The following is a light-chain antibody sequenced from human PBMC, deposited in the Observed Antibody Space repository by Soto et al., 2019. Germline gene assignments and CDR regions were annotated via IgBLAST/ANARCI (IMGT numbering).Light chain of an antibody. Sequence: DIQMTQSPATLSASVGDRVTITCRASQSISSRLAWYQQKPGKAPKVLIYKASSLESGVPSRFSGSGSGTEFTLTISSLQPDDPATYYCQQYNSYPVTFGQGTKVEIK. J-gene: IGKJ1*01. CDR3: QQYNSYPVT. CDR2: KAS. V-gene: IGKV1-5*03. CDR1: QSISSR.